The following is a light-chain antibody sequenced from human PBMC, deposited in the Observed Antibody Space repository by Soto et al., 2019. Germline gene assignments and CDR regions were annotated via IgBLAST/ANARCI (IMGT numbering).Light chain of an antibody. CDR2: DVS. V-gene: IGLV2-14*03. Sequence: QSALTQPASVSGSPGQSITISCTGTSSDVGGYNYVSWYQLHPGKAPKLMIYDVSNRPPGVSNRFSGSKSGNTASLTISGLQAEDEADYYCSSYTSSSTPYVFGTGTKLTVL. CDR3: SSYTSSSTPYV. J-gene: IGLJ1*01. CDR1: SSDVGGYNY.